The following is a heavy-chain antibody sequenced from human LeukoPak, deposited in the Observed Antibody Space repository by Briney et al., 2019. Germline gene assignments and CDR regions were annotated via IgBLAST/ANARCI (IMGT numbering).Heavy chain of an antibody. J-gene: IGHJ5*02. CDR3: ARDYYDSSGFWFDP. D-gene: IGHD3-22*01. CDR2: IIPILCIA. Sequence: SVKVSXKASGGTFSSYTISWVRQAPGQGLEWMGRIIPILCIANHAQNFQGRVTITADKSTSTAYMEPSSLRSEDTAVYYCARDYYDSSGFWFDPWGQGTLVTVSS. CDR1: GGTFSSYT. V-gene: IGHV1-69*04.